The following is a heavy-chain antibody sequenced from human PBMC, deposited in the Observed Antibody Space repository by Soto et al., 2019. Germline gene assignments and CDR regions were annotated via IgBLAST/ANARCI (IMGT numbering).Heavy chain of an antibody. CDR3: ARSCGVAAAGPFDY. J-gene: IGHJ4*02. CDR1: GGSISSGGYY. V-gene: IGHV4-31*03. Sequence: QVQLQESGPGLVKPSQTLSLICTVSGGSISSGGYYWSWIRQHPGKGLEWIGDVYYSGSTYYNPSHKIRVTISVDTSKNQFSMKLSSVTAAATAGYYCARSCGVAAAGPFDYWGQGTLVTVSS. D-gene: IGHD6-13*01. CDR2: VYYSGST.